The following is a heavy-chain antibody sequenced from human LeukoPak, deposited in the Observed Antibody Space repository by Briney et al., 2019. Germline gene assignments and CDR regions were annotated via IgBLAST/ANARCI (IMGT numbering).Heavy chain of an antibody. J-gene: IGHJ3*02. V-gene: IGHV1-46*01. CDR3: AKDRGGSYTFDI. Sequence: ASVKVSCRAPGNTFTSSHMHWVRRAPGQGLEWMGIINIGDGYTKYAQKFQGRVTITRDTSTSTLYMELSSLRSEDTAVYYCAKDRGGSYTFDIWGQGTMVTVSS. D-gene: IGHD3-16*01. CDR2: INIGDGYT. CDR1: GNTFTSSH.